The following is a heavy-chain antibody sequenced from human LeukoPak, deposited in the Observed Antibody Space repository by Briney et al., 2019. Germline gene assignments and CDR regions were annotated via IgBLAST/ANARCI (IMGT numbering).Heavy chain of an antibody. CDR2: ISYDGSNK. V-gene: IGHV3-30*14. CDR3: ARLPRRISAAGTRDDTFDI. J-gene: IGHJ3*02. D-gene: IGHD6-13*01. CDR1: GFTFSSYA. Sequence: GRSLRLSCAASGFTFSSYAMHWVRQAPGKGLEWVAVISYDGSNKYYADSVKGRFTISRDNSKNTLYLQMGSLRAEDMAVYYCARLPRRISAAGTRDDTFDIWGQGTMVTVSS.